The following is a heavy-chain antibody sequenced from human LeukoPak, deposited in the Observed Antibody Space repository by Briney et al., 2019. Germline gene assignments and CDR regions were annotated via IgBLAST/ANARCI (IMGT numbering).Heavy chain of an antibody. CDR2: IYSGGST. CDR3: ARDSGLAVAGSGFDP. J-gene: IGHJ5*02. CDR1: GFTVSSNY. V-gene: IGHV3-66*01. D-gene: IGHD6-19*01. Sequence: PPGGFLRLSCAASGFTVSSNYMSWVRQAPGKGLEWVSVIYSGGSTYYADSVKGRFTISRDNSKSTLYLQMNSLRAEDTAVYYCARDSGLAVAGSGFDPWGQGTLVTVSS.